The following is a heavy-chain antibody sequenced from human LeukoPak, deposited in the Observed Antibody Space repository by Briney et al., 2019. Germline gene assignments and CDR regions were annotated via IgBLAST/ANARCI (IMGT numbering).Heavy chain of an antibody. CDR2: IWYDGSNK. D-gene: IGHD3-10*01. CDR1: GFTFSSYG. V-gene: IGHV3-33*06. CDR3: AKDTTTSRRGFDY. J-gene: IGHJ4*02. Sequence: GGSLRLSCAASGFTFSSYGMHWVRQAPGKGLEWVAVIWYDGSNKYYADSVKGRFTISRDSSKNTLYLQMNSLRVEDTAVFYCAKDTTTSRRGFDYWGQGILVTVSS.